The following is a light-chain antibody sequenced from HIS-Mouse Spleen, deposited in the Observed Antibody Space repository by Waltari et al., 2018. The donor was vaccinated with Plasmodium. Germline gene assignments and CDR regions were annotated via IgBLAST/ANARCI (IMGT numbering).Light chain of an antibody. J-gene: IGLJ2*01. CDR3: CSYAGSSTFVV. Sequence: QSALTQPASVSGSPGQSIPISCPGTSSYVGSYNLVSWYQQHPGKAPKLMIYEGSKRPSGVSNRFSGSKSGNTASLTISGLQAEDEADYYCCSYAGSSTFVVFGGGTKLTVL. CDR2: EGS. CDR1: SSYVGSYNL. V-gene: IGLV2-23*03.